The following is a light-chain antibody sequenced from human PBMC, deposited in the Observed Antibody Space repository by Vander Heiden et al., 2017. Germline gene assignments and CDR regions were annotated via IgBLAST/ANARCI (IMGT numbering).Light chain of an antibody. CDR3: QQYNNWPLT. J-gene: IGKJ4*01. V-gene: IGKV3-15*01. CDR2: VAS. Sequence: ETVMTQSPATLSVSPGERATLSCRASLSVGDNVAWYQQKPGQPPRLLVYVASTRATGVPARFSGSGSGTEFILTISRLQPEDFALYFCQQYNNWPLTFGGGTKVEI. CDR1: LSVGDN.